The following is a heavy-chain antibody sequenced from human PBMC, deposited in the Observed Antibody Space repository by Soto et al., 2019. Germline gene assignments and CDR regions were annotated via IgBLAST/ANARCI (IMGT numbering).Heavy chain of an antibody. D-gene: IGHD3-3*01. V-gene: IGHV1-18*01. CDR2: ISAYNGNT. J-gene: IGHJ3*02. Sequence: GASVKVSCKASGYTFTSYGISWVRQAPGQGLEWMGWISAYNGNTNYAQKLQGRVTMTTDTSTSTAYMELRSLRSDDTAVYYCARESITIFGVVTMLDAFDIWGQGTMVTVSS. CDR1: GYTFTSYG. CDR3: ARESITIFGVVTMLDAFDI.